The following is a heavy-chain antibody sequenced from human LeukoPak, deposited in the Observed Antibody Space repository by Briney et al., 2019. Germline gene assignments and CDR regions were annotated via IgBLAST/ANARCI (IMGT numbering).Heavy chain of an antibody. Sequence: SQTLSLTCTVSGGSISSVSYYWSWIRQPAGQGLEWIGRIYTSGSTNYNPSLKSRVTISVDTSNNQFSLKLSSVTAADTAVYYCAREIYDSSGYYYRNWFDPWGQGTLVTVSS. D-gene: IGHD3-22*01. CDR2: IYTSGST. CDR1: GGSISSVSYY. J-gene: IGHJ5*02. CDR3: AREIYDSSGYYYRNWFDP. V-gene: IGHV4-61*02.